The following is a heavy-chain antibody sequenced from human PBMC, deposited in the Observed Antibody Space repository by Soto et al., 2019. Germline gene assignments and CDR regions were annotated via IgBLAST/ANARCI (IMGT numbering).Heavy chain of an antibody. V-gene: IGHV3-74*01. D-gene: IGHD3-22*01. Sequence: EVQLVESGGGLVQPGGSLTVSCAASGFTFRSYWKHWVRQVPEKELVWVSSIDGDGSTATYADSVKGRFIISRDNAKNILYLQMNSLTAEDTAVYYCARPRYDGSGTPFDHWGQGTLVTVSS. J-gene: IGHJ4*02. CDR1: GFTFRSYW. CDR2: IDGDGSTA. CDR3: ARPRYDGSGTPFDH.